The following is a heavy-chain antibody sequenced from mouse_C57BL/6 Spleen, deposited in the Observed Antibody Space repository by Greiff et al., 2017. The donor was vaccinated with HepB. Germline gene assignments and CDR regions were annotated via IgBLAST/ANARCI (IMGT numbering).Heavy chain of an antibody. J-gene: IGHJ2*01. CDR2: ISYDGSN. CDR3: AFYYYGSSYYFDY. Sequence: EVQRVESGPGLVKPSQSLSLTCSVTGYSITSGYYWNWIRQFPGNKLEWMGYISYDGSNNYNPSLKNRISITRDTSKNQCFLKLNSVTTEDTATYYCAFYYYGSSYYFDYWGQGTTLTVAS. D-gene: IGHD1-1*01. V-gene: IGHV3-6*01. CDR1: GYSITSGYY.